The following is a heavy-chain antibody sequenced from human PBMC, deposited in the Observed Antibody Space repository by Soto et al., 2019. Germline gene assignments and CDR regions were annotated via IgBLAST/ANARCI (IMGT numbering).Heavy chain of an antibody. CDR3: ARDASYYSLWSGYYPSRNGMDV. D-gene: IGHD3-3*01. V-gene: IGHV3-33*01. J-gene: IGHJ6*01. Sequence: QVQVVESGGGVVQTGRSLRLSCAAAGFTFSSFGMHWVRQAPGKGLEWVSLIWYDGSKKSYGDSVKGRFTISRDNSRNTVYLQMNSRRADDTAVYYCARDASYYSLWSGYYPSRNGMDVWGQGTTVNVSS. CDR2: IWYDGSKK. CDR1: GFTFSSFG.